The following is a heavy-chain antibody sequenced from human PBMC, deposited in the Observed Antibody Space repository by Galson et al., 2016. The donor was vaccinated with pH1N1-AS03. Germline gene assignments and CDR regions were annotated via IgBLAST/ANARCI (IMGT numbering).Heavy chain of an antibody. D-gene: IGHD3-10*01. J-gene: IGHJ6*02. CDR3: ARQQFDGMDV. CDR2: IYPGDSDI. Sequence: QSGAEVKKPGESLKISCQGFGYSFTSHWIAWVRQMPGKGPEWMGSIYPGDSDIIYSPSFQGQVTISADTSAYLQWTSLKASDTAIYYCARQQFDGMDVWGQGTTFIVSS. CDR1: GYSFTSHW. V-gene: IGHV5-51*01.